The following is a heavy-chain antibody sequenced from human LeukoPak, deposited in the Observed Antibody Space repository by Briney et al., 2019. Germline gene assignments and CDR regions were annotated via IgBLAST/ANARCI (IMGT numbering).Heavy chain of an antibody. CDR2: IWYDGSNK. CDR1: GFTFSSYG. J-gene: IGHJ4*02. D-gene: IGHD4-17*01. CDR3: ARDRATTVNHYDY. Sequence: GGSLRLSCAASGFTFSSYGMHWVRQAPGKGLEWVAVIWYDGSNKYYADSVKGRFTISRDNSKNTLYLQMNSLRAEDTAVYYCARDRATTVNHYDYWGQGTLVTVSS. V-gene: IGHV3-33*01.